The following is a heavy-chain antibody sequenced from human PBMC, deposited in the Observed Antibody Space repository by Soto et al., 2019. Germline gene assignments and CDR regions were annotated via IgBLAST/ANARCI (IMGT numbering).Heavy chain of an antibody. D-gene: IGHD2-15*01. V-gene: IGHV3-43*01. CDR3: AKDSAKGSPDGGV. CDR1: GFTFDDYT. J-gene: IGHJ4*02. CDR2: ISCDGGST. Sequence: EVQLVESGGVVVQPGGSLRLSCAASGFTFDDYTMHWVRQAPGKGLEWVSLISCDGGSTYYADSVKGRFTISRDNSKNYLYLQMNSLRTEDTALYYCAKDSAKGSPDGGVWGQGTLVTVSS.